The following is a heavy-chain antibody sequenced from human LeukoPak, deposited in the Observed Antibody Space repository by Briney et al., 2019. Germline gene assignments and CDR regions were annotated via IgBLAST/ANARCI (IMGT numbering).Heavy chain of an antibody. CDR2: IYSGGST. Sequence: GGSLTLSCAASGLTVSSNYMSWARQAPGKGLEGVSVIYSGGSTYYADSVKGRFTISRDNSKNTLYLQMNSLRAEDTAVYYCARDRAYCGGDCYSYAFDIWGQGTMVTVSS. CDR3: ARDRAYCGGDCYSYAFDI. J-gene: IGHJ3*02. CDR1: GLTVSSNY. V-gene: IGHV3-66*01. D-gene: IGHD2-21*02.